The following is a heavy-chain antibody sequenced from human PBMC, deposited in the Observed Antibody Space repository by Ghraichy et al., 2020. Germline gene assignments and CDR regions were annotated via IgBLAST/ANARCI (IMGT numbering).Heavy chain of an antibody. V-gene: IGHV3-21*01. D-gene: IGHD4-23*01. CDR3: ARSSASGGTPDGY. Sequence: ETLSLTCAASGFTFSSYSMNWVRQAPGKGLEWVSSITSSSSYIYYVDSVKGRFTISRDNANNSLSLQMNSLRAEDTAVYYCARSSASGGTPDGYWGQGTLVAVSS. CDR2: ITSSSSYI. CDR1: GFTFSSYS. J-gene: IGHJ4*02.